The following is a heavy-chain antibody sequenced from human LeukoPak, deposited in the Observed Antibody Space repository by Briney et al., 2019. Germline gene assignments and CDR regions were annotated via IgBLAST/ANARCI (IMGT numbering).Heavy chain of an antibody. Sequence: GGSLRLSCVASGLSFSNYGVQWVRQAPGKGLEWVGVISYDGKVKYYADSVKGRFTISRDNSKNTLYLQMNSLRAEDTAVYYCVKEVTQHTSGWYFWHWGQGNLVTVSS. CDR1: GLSFSNYG. CDR2: ISYDGKVK. D-gene: IGHD6-19*01. V-gene: IGHV3-30*18. CDR3: VKEVTQHTSGWYFWH. J-gene: IGHJ4*02.